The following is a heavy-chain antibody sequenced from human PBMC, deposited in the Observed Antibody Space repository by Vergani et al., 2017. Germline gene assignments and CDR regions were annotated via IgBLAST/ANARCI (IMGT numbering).Heavy chain of an antibody. V-gene: IGHV4-39*01. CDR2: IYHSGGA. CDR1: GGSITSSSYY. J-gene: IGHJ6*03. D-gene: IGHD3-9*01. Sequence: QLHLQESGPGLVKPSETLSLTCTVSGGSITSSSYYWGWIRQPPGKGLEWIGNIYHSGGAYYNPSLKGRVTISVDTSKNQFSLEVTSVTAADTAICFCARGQTGYSRDWSTYFFYMDVWGKGTTVTVSS. CDR3: ARGQTGYSRDWSTYFFYMDV.